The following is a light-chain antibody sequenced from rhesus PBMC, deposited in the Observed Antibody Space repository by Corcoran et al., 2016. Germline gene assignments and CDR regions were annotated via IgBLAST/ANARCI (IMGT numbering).Light chain of an antibody. V-gene: IGKV1-25*01. CDR3: QQNNSYPRT. J-gene: IGKJ1*01. CDR1: QGISRY. Sequence: DIQMTQSPSSLSASVGDRVTITCRASQGISRYLAWYQQKLGKAPKLLIYTASTLQSGVPSRFRGCGSGTDFTLTISSLQPEDLGTYYCQQNNSYPRTFGQGTKVEIK. CDR2: TAS.